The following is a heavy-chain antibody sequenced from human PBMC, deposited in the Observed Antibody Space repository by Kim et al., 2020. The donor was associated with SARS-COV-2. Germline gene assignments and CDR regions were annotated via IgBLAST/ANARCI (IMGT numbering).Heavy chain of an antibody. V-gene: IGHV1-3*01. CDR2: NGNT. Sequence: NGNTKYSQKFQGRVTITRDTSASTAYMELSSLRSEDTAVYYCARNRVLDYWGQGTLVTVSS. J-gene: IGHJ4*02. D-gene: IGHD1-1*01. CDR3: ARNRVLDY.